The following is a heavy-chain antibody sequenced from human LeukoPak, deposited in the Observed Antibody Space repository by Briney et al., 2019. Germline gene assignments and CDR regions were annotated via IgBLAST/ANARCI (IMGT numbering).Heavy chain of an antibody. CDR2: ISYDGSNK. CDR3: ARHYFDY. V-gene: IGHV3-30-3*01. Sequence: GGSLRLSCAASGFTFSSYAMHWVRQAPGKGLEWVAVISYDGSNKYYADSVKGRFTISRDNSKNTLYLQMNSLRAEDTAVYYCARHYFDYWGQGTLVTVSS. CDR1: GFTFSSYA. J-gene: IGHJ4*02.